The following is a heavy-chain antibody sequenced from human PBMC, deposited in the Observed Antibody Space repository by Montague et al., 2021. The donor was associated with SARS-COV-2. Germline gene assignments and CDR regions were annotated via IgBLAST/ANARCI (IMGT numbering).Heavy chain of an antibody. CDR1: GDSVSSNSAT. J-gene: IGHJ6*02. CDR2: TYYRSKWYN. Sequence: CAISGDSVSSNSATWNWVRQSPSRGLEWLGRTYYRSKWYNDYAXXXRGRVTINPDTSKNQFPLQLNSVTPEDTAIYYCTSGREGNYNVMDVWGQGTTVTVSS. D-gene: IGHD1-1*01. V-gene: IGHV6-1*01. CDR3: TSGREGNYNVMDV.